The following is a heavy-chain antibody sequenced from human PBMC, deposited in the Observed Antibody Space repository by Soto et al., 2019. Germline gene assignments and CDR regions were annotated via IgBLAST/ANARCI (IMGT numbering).Heavy chain of an antibody. CDR2: INHSGST. CDR3: ASFRPNTDYNYNWFDP. Sequence: SETLSLTCAVYGGSFSAYYWSWIRQPPGKGLEWIGEINHSGSTNYNPSLKSRVTISVDTSKNQFSLKLSSVTAADTAVYYCASFRPNTDYNYNWFDPWGQGTLVTVSS. CDR1: GGSFSAYY. J-gene: IGHJ5*02. D-gene: IGHD1-1*01. V-gene: IGHV4-34*01.